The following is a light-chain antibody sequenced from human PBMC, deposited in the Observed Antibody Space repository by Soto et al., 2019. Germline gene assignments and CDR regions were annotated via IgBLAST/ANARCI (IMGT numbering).Light chain of an antibody. V-gene: IGKV3-15*01. Sequence: EIVMTQSPVTLSVSPGERVTLCCRASQSVSSNLAWYQQKPGQAPSLLIYGAFTRATGIPARFSGTGSGTEFTLTISSLQSEDFALYYCQQYNDWPLTFGQGTKVDI. CDR1: QSVSSN. J-gene: IGKJ1*01. CDR2: GAF. CDR3: QQYNDWPLT.